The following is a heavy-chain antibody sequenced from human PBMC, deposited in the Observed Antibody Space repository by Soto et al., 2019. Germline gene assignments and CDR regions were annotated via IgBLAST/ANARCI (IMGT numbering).Heavy chain of an antibody. J-gene: IGHJ1*01. Sequence: PGGSLRLSCAASGFTFSTYAMFWVRLAPGKGLQWVSTINSGGDSTHYADSVKGRFTISRDNSKTTLYLQMNSLGAEDTAVYYCAKGLSSGWLAYFRHWGQGTQVTVSS. CDR2: INSGGDST. CDR3: AKGLSSGWLAYFRH. V-gene: IGHV3-23*01. CDR1: GFTFSTYA. D-gene: IGHD6-19*01.